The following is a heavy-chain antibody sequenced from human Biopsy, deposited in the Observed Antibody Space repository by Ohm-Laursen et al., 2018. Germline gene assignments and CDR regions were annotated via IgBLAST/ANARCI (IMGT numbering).Heavy chain of an antibody. CDR1: GGSISSGGSY. CDR3: ARLAQIYGDSPFDP. J-gene: IGHJ5*02. V-gene: IGHV4-31*01. CDR2: IFNSANT. D-gene: IGHD4-17*01. Sequence: PSQTLSLTCTVSGGSISSGGSYWSWIRQRPGKGLEWIGYIFNSANTYYNPSLKNLITISGDTSKNQFSLKLNSVTAADTAVYYCARLAQIYGDSPFDPWGQGTLVTVSS.